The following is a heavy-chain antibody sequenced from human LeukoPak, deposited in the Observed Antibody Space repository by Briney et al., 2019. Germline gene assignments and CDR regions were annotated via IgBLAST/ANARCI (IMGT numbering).Heavy chain of an antibody. V-gene: IGHV3-23*01. Sequence: PGGSLRLSCAASGLTFSSYAMSWDRQAPGKGLEWVSGISGSAFSTDYADSVKGRFTISRDNSRNTLYLQMNSLRGDDTAVYYCVKGLGVDDNWGQGTLVTVSS. CDR2: ISGSAFST. CDR1: GLTFSSYA. D-gene: IGHD3-10*01. J-gene: IGHJ4*02. CDR3: VKGLGVDDN.